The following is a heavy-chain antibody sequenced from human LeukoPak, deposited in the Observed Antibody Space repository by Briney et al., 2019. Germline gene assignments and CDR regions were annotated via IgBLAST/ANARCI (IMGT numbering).Heavy chain of an antibody. Sequence: SETLSLTCAVSGGSISTYYWTWLRQPPGKGLEWIGYVDYSGSTNSNPSLKSRVTLSVDSSRNQFSLKVSSVTAADTAVYYCARVGSYCFDLWGRGTLVTVSS. CDR1: GGSISTYY. CDR3: ARVGSYCFDL. V-gene: IGHV4-59*01. J-gene: IGHJ2*01. CDR2: VDYSGST. D-gene: IGHD1-26*01.